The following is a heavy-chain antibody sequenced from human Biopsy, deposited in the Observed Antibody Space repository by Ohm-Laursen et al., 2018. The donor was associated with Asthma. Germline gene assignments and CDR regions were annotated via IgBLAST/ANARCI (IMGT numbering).Heavy chain of an antibody. V-gene: IGHV3-9*01. CDR1: GFSFVDCA. Sequence: SLRLSCAASGFSFVDCAMHWVRQAPGKGLEWVSSISWNSGNIDYADSVKGRFTISRDNAKNSLYLQMQSLRPEDTDFYYCAKSADYYDSTDYLDFWGRGTLVTVSS. J-gene: IGHJ4*01. D-gene: IGHD3-22*01. CDR2: ISWNSGNI. CDR3: AKSADYYDSTDYLDF.